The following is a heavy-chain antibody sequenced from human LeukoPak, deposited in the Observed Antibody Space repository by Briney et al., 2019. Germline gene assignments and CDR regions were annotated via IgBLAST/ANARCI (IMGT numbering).Heavy chain of an antibody. V-gene: IGHV3-23*01. J-gene: IGHJ4*02. CDR1: GFTFSTFG. D-gene: IGHD6-19*01. Sequence: GGSLRLSCAASGFTFSTFGMRWVRQAPGRGLEWVSTIPASGGNTYYADSVRGRFTISRDNSKNTLYLQINSLTAEDTAIYYCVRYLSGWYYFDWWGQGTLVTVSS. CDR2: IPASGGNT. CDR3: VRYLSGWYYFDW.